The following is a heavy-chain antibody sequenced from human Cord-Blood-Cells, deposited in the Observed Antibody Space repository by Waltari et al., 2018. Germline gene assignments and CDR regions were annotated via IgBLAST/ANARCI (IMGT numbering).Heavy chain of an antibody. V-gene: IGHV1-24*01. Sequence: QVQLVQSGAEVKKPGASVKVSCKVSGYTLTELSMHWVRQAPGKGLEWMGGFDPEDGETDYAPKFQGRVTMTEDTSTDTAYMELSSLRSEDTAVYYCATVVVYSSRWDDAVDIWGQGTMVTVSS. J-gene: IGHJ3*02. CDR1: GYTLTELS. D-gene: IGHD6-13*01. CDR2: FDPEDGET. CDR3: ATVVVYSSRWDDAVDI.